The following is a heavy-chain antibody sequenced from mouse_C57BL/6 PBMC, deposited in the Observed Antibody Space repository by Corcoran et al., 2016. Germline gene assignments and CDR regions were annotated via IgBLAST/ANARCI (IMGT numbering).Heavy chain of an antibody. CDR2: INTYSGVP. J-gene: IGHJ2*01. V-gene: IGHV9-3*01. D-gene: IGHD2-1*01. CDR3: ARSLYYGNSFDY. Sequence: QIQLVQAGPELKKPGETVKISCKASGYTFTTYGMSWVKQAPGKGLKWMGWINTYSGVPTYADDFKGRFAFSLETSASTAYLQINNLKNEDTATYFCARSLYYGNSFDYCGQGTTLTVSS. CDR1: GYTFTTYG.